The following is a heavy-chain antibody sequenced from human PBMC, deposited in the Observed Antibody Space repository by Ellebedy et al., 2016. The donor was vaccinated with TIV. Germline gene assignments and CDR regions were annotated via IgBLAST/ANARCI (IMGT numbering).Heavy chain of an antibody. CDR3: ARPSLEVWSGYYYMDV. J-gene: IGHJ6*03. CDR1: GGTFSSYA. Sequence: SVKVSCXASGGTFSSYAISWVRQAPGQGLEWMGGIIPIFGTANYAQKFQGRVTITADESTSTAYMELSSLRSEDTAVYYCARPSLEVWSGYYYMDVWGKGTTVTVSS. V-gene: IGHV1-69*13. D-gene: IGHD3-3*01. CDR2: IIPIFGTA.